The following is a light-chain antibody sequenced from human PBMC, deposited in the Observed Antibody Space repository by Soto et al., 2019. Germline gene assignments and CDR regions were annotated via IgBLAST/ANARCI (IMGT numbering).Light chain of an antibody. V-gene: IGLV1-40*01. Sequence: QSVLTQPPSVSGAPGQTITISCTGSSSNIGAGYDVHWYQQLPGRAPKLLIYGNNNRPSGVPDRFSGSKSGTSVSLAITGLLGDDEADYHCQSYDSSLTNAVFGGGTKLTVL. J-gene: IGLJ2*01. CDR3: QSYDSSLTNAV. CDR2: GNN. CDR1: SSNIGAGYD.